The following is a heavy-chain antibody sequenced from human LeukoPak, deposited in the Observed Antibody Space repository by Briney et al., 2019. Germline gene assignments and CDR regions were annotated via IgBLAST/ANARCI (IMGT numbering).Heavy chain of an antibody. V-gene: IGHV3-23*01. J-gene: IGHJ6*02. Sequence: GGSLRLSCAASGFTFNNYGMSWVRQAPGKGLEWVSVICGSGGGTYYADSVKGRFTISRDNSKNTLYLQMNSLRAEDTAVYYCAKTYYDSSLYYYYGMDVWGQGTTVTVSS. D-gene: IGHD3-22*01. CDR2: ICGSGGGT. CDR3: AKTYYDSSLYYYYGMDV. CDR1: GFTFNNYG.